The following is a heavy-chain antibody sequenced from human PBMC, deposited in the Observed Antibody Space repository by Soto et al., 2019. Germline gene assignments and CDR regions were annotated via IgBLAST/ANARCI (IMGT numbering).Heavy chain of an antibody. CDR2: IWYDGSNK. D-gene: IGHD4-17*01. Sequence: PGGSLRLSCAASGFTFSSYGMHWVRQAPGKGLEWVAVIWYDGSNKYYADSVKGRFTISRDNSKNTLYLQMNSLRAEDTAVYYCARIMTTVTRNAFDIWGQGTMVTVSS. V-gene: IGHV3-33*01. CDR3: ARIMTTVTRNAFDI. J-gene: IGHJ3*02. CDR1: GFTFSSYG.